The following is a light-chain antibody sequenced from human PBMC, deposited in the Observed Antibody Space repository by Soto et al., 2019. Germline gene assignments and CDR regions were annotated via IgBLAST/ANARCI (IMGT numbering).Light chain of an antibody. V-gene: IGLV2-14*03. CDR1: NSDVGDYKY. J-gene: IGLJ2*01. Sequence: QSALTQPASVSGSPGQSITISCTGTNSDVGDYKYVSWYQQHPGKAPKLIIYDVSNRPSGVSNRFSGSKSANTASLTISGLQAEDEADYYCSSSTSSSTLDVVFGGGTQLTVL. CDR2: DVS. CDR3: SSSTSSSTLDVV.